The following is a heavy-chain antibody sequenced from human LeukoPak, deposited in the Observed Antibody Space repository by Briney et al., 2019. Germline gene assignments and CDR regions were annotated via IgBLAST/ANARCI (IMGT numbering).Heavy chain of an antibody. J-gene: IGHJ4*02. Sequence: GGSLRLSCAASGFTFSSYSMNWVRQAPGKGLEWVSSISRSSAYIYYADSVKGRFTISGDNSKNTLFLQMNSLRAEDTAVYYCAHGAMYQLDYWGQGTLVIVSS. CDR3: AHGAMYQLDY. V-gene: IGHV3-21*04. CDR2: ISRSSAYI. D-gene: IGHD2-2*01. CDR1: GFTFSSYS.